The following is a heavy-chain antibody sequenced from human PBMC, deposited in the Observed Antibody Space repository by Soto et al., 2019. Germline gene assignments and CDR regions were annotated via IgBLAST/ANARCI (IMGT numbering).Heavy chain of an antibody. V-gene: IGHV4-38-2*01. CDR1: GFSISGGYY. CDR3: ARGADIEGTTGDAFDI. J-gene: IGHJ3*02. Sequence: KTSETLSLTCAVSGFSISGGYYWGWIRQPPGKGLEWVAIMYHNGNSYYNPSLKSRVTISLDTSKTHFSLKLSSVTAADTAVYFCARGADIEGTTGDAFDIWGQGTMVTVSS. D-gene: IGHD5-12*01. CDR2: MYHNGNS.